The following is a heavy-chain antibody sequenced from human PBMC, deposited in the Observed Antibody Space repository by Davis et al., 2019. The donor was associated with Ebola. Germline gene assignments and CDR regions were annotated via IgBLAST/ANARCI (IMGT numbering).Heavy chain of an antibody. CDR1: GFTFGSYA. D-gene: IGHD2-21*01. CDR2: ISGGGGIT. V-gene: IGHV3-23*01. J-gene: IGHJ4*02. Sequence: GESLKISCAASGFTFGSYAMDWVRQSPGKGLEWVPGISGGGGITRYADYVKGRVTVSRDNAKNTLYLQMDSLRAEDTALYYCAKGYCGGDCLPVYDYWGQGILVTVSS. CDR3: AKGYCGGDCLPVYDY.